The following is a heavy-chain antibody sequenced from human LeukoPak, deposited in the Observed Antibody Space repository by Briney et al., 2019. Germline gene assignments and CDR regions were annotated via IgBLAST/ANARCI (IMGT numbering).Heavy chain of an antibody. V-gene: IGHV4-34*01. D-gene: IGHD3-3*01. Sequence: SETLSLTCAVYGGSFSGYYWSWIRQPPGKGLEWIGEINHSGSTNYNPSLKSRVTISVDTSKNQFSLKLSSVTAADTAVYYCARWVTIFGVVIRTYYFDYWGQGTLVTVSS. CDR2: INHSGST. J-gene: IGHJ4*02. CDR3: ARWVTIFGVVIRTYYFDY. CDR1: GGSFSGYY.